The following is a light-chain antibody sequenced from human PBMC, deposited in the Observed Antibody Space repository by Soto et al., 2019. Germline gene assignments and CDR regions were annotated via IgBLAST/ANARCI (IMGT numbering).Light chain of an antibody. CDR3: LKYNSAPFT. Sequence: DIQMTQSPSSLSASVGDRVTITCRASQGNSNYLAWYQQKPGKVPKLLIYAASTLQSGVPSRFSGSGSGTDFTLTISSLQPEDVATYYCLKYNSAPFTFGPGTKVDIK. J-gene: IGKJ3*01. CDR1: QGNSNY. V-gene: IGKV1-27*01. CDR2: AAS.